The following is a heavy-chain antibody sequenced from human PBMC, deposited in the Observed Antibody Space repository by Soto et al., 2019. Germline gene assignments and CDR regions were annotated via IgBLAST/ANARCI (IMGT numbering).Heavy chain of an antibody. D-gene: IGHD3-9*01. Sequence: SETLSLTCTVSGGSISSYYWSWIRQPPGKGLEWIGYIYYSGSTNYNPSLKSRVTISVDTSKNQFSLKLSSVTAADTAVYYCARSEALDWYLFAYWGQGTLVTVSS. J-gene: IGHJ4*02. V-gene: IGHV4-59*01. CDR1: GGSISSYY. CDR2: IYYSGST. CDR3: ARSEALDWYLFAY.